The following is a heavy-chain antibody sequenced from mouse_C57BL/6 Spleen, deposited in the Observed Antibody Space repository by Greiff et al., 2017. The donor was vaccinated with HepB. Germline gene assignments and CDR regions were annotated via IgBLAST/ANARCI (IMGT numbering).Heavy chain of an antibody. V-gene: IGHV1-64*01. D-gene: IGHD1-1*01. CDR3: ARNYGNSYDDDFDY. CDR1: GYTFTSYW. J-gene: IGHJ2*01. CDR2: IHPNSGST. Sequence: QVQLQQPGAELVKPGASVKLSCKASGYTFTSYWMHWVKQRPGQGLEWIGMIHPNSGSTNYNEKFKSKATLTVDKSSSTAYMQLSSLTSEDSAVYYCARNYGNSYDDDFDYWGQGTTLTVSS.